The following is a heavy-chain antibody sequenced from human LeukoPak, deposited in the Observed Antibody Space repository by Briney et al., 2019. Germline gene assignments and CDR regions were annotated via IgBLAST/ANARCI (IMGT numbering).Heavy chain of an antibody. CDR1: GFTFSSYA. D-gene: IGHD3-22*01. V-gene: IGHV3-30-3*01. CDR3: AKELDSSGYFDY. J-gene: IGHJ4*02. Sequence: GGSLRLSCAASGFTFSSYAMHWVRQAPGKGLEWVAVISYDGSNKYHADSVKGRFTISRDNSKNTLYLQMNSLRAEDTAVYYCAKELDSSGYFDYWGQGTLVTVCS. CDR2: ISYDGSNK.